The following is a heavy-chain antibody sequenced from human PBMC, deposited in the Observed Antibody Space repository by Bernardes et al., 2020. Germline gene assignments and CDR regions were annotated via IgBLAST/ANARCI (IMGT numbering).Heavy chain of an antibody. V-gene: IGHV4-39*01. CDR1: GGSISSSSYY. J-gene: IGHJ4*02. CDR3: ATLKVDFDY. CDR2: IYYSGST. Sequence: SETLSLTCTVSGGSISSSSYYWGWIRQPPGKGLEWIGSIYYSGSTYYNPSLKSRVTISVDTSKNQFSLKLSSVTAADTAVYYCATLKVDFDYWGQGTLVTVSS.